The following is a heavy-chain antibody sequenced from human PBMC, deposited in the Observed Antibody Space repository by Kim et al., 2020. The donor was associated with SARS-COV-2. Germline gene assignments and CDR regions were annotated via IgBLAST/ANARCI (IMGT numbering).Heavy chain of an antibody. CDR1: GFTFSSYA. D-gene: IGHD1-26*01. V-gene: IGHV3-30*04. CDR2: ISYDGSNK. Sequence: GGSLRLSCAASGFTFSSYAMHWVRQAPGKGLEWVAVISYDGSNKYYADSVKGRFTISGDNSKNTLYLQMNSLRAEDTAVYYCAREGIGGSYYGDYYYYGMDVWGQGTTVTVSS. J-gene: IGHJ6*02. CDR3: AREGIGGSYYGDYYYYGMDV.